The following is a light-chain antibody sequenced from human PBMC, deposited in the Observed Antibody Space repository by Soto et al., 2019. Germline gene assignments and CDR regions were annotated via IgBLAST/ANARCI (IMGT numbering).Light chain of an antibody. Sequence: EIVMTQSPATLSVSPGERATLSCRASQSVSSYLAWYQQKPGQTPRLLIYGASTRATGIPARFSGSGSGTEFTLIISGLQSEDLAVYYCQQYNDWPPFTFGPGTKVDI. V-gene: IGKV3-15*01. CDR3: QQYNDWPPFT. CDR1: QSVSSY. J-gene: IGKJ3*01. CDR2: GAS.